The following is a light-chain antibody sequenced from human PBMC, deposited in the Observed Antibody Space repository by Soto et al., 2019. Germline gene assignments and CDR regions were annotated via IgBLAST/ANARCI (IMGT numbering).Light chain of an antibody. J-gene: IGKJ2*01. Sequence: EIVLTQSPATLSLSPGERATLSCRASQSVSSYLAWYRQKPGQAPRLLIYDASNRATGIPARFSGSGSGTDFTLTISSLEPKDFAVYYCQQRSNWPRTFGQGTKLEIK. CDR3: QQRSNWPRT. CDR1: QSVSSY. V-gene: IGKV3-11*01. CDR2: DAS.